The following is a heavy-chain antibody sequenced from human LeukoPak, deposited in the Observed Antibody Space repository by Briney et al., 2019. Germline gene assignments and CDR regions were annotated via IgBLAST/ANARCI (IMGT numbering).Heavy chain of an antibody. CDR3: ARGPIAAAGDY. CDR1: GYTFTSHG. CDR2: INGYNGNT. Sequence: ASVKVSCKASGYTFTSHGISWVRQAPGQGLEWMGWINGYNGNTNYAQSFQGRVTMTRDTSTSTAYMELRSLRSDDTAVYYCARGPIAAAGDYWGQGTLVTVSS. D-gene: IGHD6-13*01. V-gene: IGHV1-18*01. J-gene: IGHJ4*02.